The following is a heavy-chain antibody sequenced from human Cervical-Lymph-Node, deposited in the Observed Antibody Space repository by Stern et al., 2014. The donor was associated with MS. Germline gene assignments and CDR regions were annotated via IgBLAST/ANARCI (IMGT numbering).Heavy chain of an antibody. CDR3: VKVRWFGELFPNYGMDV. CDR2: VTWDSGSI. Sequence: EVQLVESGGGLVQPGRSLRLSCAASGFTFHDYAIHWVRQGPGKGLEWVSSVTWDSGSIAYADSVKGRFTISRDNAKNSLFLQMNSLTTEDTALYYCVKVRWFGELFPNYGMDVWGQGTTVTVSS. CDR1: GFTFHDYA. V-gene: IGHV3-9*01. D-gene: IGHD3-10*01. J-gene: IGHJ6*02.